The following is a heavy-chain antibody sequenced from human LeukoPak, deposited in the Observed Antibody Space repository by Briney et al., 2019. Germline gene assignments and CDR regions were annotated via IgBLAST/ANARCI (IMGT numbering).Heavy chain of an antibody. V-gene: IGHV1-2*02. D-gene: IGHD3-10*01. CDR2: INPNSGGT. J-gene: IGHJ5*02. Sequence: PRASVKVSCKASGYTFTGYYMHWVRQAPGQGLEWMGWINPNSGGTNYAQKFQGRVTMTRDTSISTAYMELSRLSSDDTAVYYCARDHPDSYYGSGRYYNGVWFDPWGQGTLVTVSS. CDR3: ARDHPDSYYGSGRYYNGVWFDP. CDR1: GYTFTGYY.